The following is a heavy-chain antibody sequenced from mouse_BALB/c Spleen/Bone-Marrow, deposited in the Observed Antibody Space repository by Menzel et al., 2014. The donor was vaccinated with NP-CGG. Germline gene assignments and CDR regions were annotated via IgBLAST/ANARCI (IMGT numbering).Heavy chain of an antibody. V-gene: IGHV14-3*02. D-gene: IGHD4-1*01. CDR2: IDPANGNT. J-gene: IGHJ4*01. CDR1: GFNIKDNY. CDR3: ARWEYYAMDY. Sequence: EVKVVESGAELVKPGASVKLSCTASGFNIKDNYMHWVKQRPEQGLEWIGRIDPANGNTKYDPKFQGKATITADTSSNTAYLQLSSLTSEDTAVYYCARWEYYAMDYWGQGTSVTVSS.